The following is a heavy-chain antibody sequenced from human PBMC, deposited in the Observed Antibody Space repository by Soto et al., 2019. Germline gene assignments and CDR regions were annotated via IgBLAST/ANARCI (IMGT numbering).Heavy chain of an antibody. CDR2: IDPSDSYT. D-gene: IGHD6-6*01. Sequence: RGESLKISCKGSGYSFTSYWISWVRQMPGKGLEWMGRIDPSDSYTNYSPSFQGHVTISADKSISTAYLQWSSLKASDTAMYYCARLPRGYSSSSGAFDIWGQGTMVTVSS. CDR3: ARLPRGYSSSSGAFDI. CDR1: GYSFTSYW. J-gene: IGHJ3*02. V-gene: IGHV5-10-1*01.